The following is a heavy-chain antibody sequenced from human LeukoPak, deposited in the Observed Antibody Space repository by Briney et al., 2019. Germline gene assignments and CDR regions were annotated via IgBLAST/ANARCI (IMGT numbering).Heavy chain of an antibody. CDR2: IIPIFGTA. CDR1: GGTFSSYA. CDR3: ARGGIQLWSRWYFDY. D-gene: IGHD5-18*01. Sequence: GASVKVSCKASGGTFSSYAISWVRQAPGQGLEWMGGIIPIFGTANYAQKFQGRVTITADKSTSTAYMELSSLRSEDTAVYYCARGGIQLWSRWYFDYWGQGTLVTVSS. V-gene: IGHV1-69*06. J-gene: IGHJ4*02.